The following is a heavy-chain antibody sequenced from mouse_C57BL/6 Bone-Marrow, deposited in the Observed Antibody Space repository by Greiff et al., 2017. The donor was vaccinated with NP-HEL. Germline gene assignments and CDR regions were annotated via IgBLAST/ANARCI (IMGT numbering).Heavy chain of an antibody. D-gene: IGHD2-1*01. CDR1: GYTFTSYW. CDR2: IHPNSGST. J-gene: IGHJ4*01. CDR3: ARAGNYEDYYAMDY. Sequence: VQLQQPGAELVKPGASVKLSCKASGYTFTSYWMHWVKQRPGQGLEWIGMIHPNSGSTNYNEKFKSKATLTVDKSSSTAYMQLSSLTSEDSAVYYCARAGNYEDYYAMDYWGQGTSVTVSS. V-gene: IGHV1-64*01.